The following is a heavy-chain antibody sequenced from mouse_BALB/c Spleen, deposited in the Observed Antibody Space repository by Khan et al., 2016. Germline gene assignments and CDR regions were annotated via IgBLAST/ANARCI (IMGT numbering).Heavy chain of an antibody. J-gene: IGHJ4*01. CDR3: ASDDGNYYAMDY. D-gene: IGHD2-1*01. Sequence: QVQLKQSGAELVRPGTSVKVSCKASGYAFTNYLIEWVKQRPGQGLEWIGVINPGSGGTNYNEKFKGKATLTADKSSSTAYMQLSSLTSDDSAVYFCASDDGNYYAMDYWGQGTSVTVSS. V-gene: IGHV1-54*01. CDR1: GYAFTNYL. CDR2: INPGSGGT.